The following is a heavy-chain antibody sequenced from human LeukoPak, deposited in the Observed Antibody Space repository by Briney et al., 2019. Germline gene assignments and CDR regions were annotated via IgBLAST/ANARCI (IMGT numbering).Heavy chain of an antibody. V-gene: IGHV4-39*01. Sequence: PSETLSLTCTVSGGSISSSTYYWGWIRQPPGKGLEWIGSVYYTGSTYYNPSLKSRVAISVDTSKNQLSLKLSSVTAADTAVYYCARGGHNYAAAYWGQGTLVTVSS. CDR2: VYYTGST. D-gene: IGHD5-24*01. J-gene: IGHJ4*02. CDR3: ARGGHNYAAAY. CDR1: GGSISSSTYY.